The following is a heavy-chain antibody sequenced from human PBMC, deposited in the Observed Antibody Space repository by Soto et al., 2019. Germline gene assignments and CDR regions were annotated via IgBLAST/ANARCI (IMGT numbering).Heavy chain of an antibody. CDR3: ARTNYHFDL. CDR1: GFTFIGYR. J-gene: IGHJ4*02. D-gene: IGHD3-10*01. Sequence: GWSLALSCAASGFTFIGYRMHWVRQAPGKGLVWVSRINSDGSSTDYADSVRGRFTISRDNAKNTLHLQMDSLRAEDTAVYYCARTNYHFDLWGQGTPVIVSS. V-gene: IGHV3-74*01. CDR2: INSDGSST.